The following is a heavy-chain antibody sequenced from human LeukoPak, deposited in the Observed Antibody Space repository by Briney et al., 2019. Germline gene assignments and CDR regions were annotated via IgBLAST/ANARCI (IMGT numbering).Heavy chain of an antibody. CDR3: ARGRYSSSWDRLDY. CDR1: GGTFSSYG. Sequence: ASVKVSCKASGGTFSSYGVSWVRQAPGQGLEWMGWISAYNGNTNYAQKLQGRVTMTTDTSTSTAYMELRSLRSDDTAVYYCARGRYSSSWDRLDYWGQGTLVTVSS. J-gene: IGHJ4*02. V-gene: IGHV1-18*01. CDR2: ISAYNGNT. D-gene: IGHD6-13*01.